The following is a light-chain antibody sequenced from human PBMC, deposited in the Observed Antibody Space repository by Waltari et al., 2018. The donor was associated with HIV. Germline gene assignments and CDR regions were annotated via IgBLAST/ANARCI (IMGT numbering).Light chain of an antibody. CDR3: AVWDDSVSAWV. Sequence: QSVVTQTPSVSGTPGQRVTFSCSGSSSNIGSHDVYWYKHFTGTTPKFLINWNNRRPSGGPDRFPGSKSGTSASLAISGLRSEDEADYYCAVWDDSVSAWVFGGGTKLTVL. CDR2: WNN. CDR1: SSNIGSHD. V-gene: IGLV1-47*01. J-gene: IGLJ3*02.